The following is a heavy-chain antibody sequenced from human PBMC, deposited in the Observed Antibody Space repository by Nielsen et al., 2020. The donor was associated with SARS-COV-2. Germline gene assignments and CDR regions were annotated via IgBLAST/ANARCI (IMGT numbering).Heavy chain of an antibody. V-gene: IGHV1-18*01. J-gene: IGHJ6*02. CDR2: ISAYNGNT. CDR1: GYTFTSYG. Sequence: ASVKVSCKASGYTFTSYGISWVRQAPGQGLEWMGWISAYNGNTNYAQKLQGRVTMTTDTSTSTAYMELSSLRSEDTAVYYCAADWVAVAGARAKTRYYYYYGMDVWGQGTTVTVSS. CDR3: AADWVAVAGARAKTRYYYYYGMDV. D-gene: IGHD6-19*01.